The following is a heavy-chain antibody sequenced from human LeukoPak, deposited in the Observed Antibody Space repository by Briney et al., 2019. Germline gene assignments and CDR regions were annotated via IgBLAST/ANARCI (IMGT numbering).Heavy chain of an antibody. CDR2: ISWNSGSI. J-gene: IGHJ4*02. D-gene: IGHD6-6*01. V-gene: IGHV3-9*01. CDR3: AKAGLYSSSPIDY. CDR1: GFTFDDYA. Sequence: GRSLRLSCAASGFTFDDYAMHLVWQAPGKGLEWVSGISWNSGSIGYADSVKGRFTISRDNAKNSLYLQMNSLRAEDTALYYCAKAGLYSSSPIDYWGQGTLVTVSS.